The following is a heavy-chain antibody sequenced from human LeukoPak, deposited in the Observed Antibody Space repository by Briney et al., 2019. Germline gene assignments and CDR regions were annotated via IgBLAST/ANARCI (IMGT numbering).Heavy chain of an antibody. CDR1: GGSFSGYY. CDR2: INHSGST. CDR3: ARSVRRGSGSYYKD. D-gene: IGHD3-10*01. J-gene: IGHJ4*02. Sequence: SETLSLTCAVYGGSFSGYYWSWIRQPPGKGLEWIGEINHSGSTNYNPSLKSRVTISVDTSKNQFSLKLSSVTAADTAVYYCARSVRRGSGSYYKDWGQGTLVTVS. V-gene: IGHV4-34*01.